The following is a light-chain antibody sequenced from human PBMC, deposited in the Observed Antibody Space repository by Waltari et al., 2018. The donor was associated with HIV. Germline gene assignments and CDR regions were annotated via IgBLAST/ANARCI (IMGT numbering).Light chain of an antibody. J-gene: IGKJ1*01. CDR1: QSVIYSSNNKNY. CDR2: WAS. Sequence: DIVMTQSPDSLVVSLGERATINCKSSQSVIYSSNNKNYLAWYQQKPGQPPKLLIYWASTRQSGVPDRFSGSGSGTDFTLTISSLQAEDVAVYYCQQYYSTPRTFGQGTKVEIK. V-gene: IGKV4-1*01. CDR3: QQYYSTPRT.